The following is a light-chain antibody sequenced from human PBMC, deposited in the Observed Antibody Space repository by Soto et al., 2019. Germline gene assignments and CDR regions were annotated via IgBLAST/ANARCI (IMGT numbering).Light chain of an antibody. CDR3: QHHGTSPSP. J-gene: IGKJ5*01. Sequence: PPPVSPVKLSPLSCKASQRVSNYLAWYQQKPGQAPRLLIFDASKRATGIPARFSGSGSGTDFTLTISRLEPDDFAVYYCQHHGTSPSPFGQVTRLAIK. CDR2: DAS. V-gene: IGKV3-11*01. CDR1: QRVSNY.